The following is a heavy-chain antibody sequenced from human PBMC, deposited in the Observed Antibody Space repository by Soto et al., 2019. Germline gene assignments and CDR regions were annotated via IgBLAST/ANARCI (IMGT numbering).Heavy chain of an antibody. CDR3: AVGGTTVTDF. CDR1: GFTFNDYY. Sequence: QVQLVESGGGLVKPGGSLRLSCVASGFTFNDYYMSWIRQAPGKGLEWVSYISSSSGYTNYADSVKGRFTISRDNARNSLYLQMKSLRAEDTVVYYCAVGGTTVTDFWGQGTLVTVSS. CDR2: ISSSSGYT. V-gene: IGHV3-11*06. J-gene: IGHJ4*02. D-gene: IGHD4-17*01.